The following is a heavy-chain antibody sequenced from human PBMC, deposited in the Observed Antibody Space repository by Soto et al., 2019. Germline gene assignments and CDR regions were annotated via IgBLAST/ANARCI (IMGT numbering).Heavy chain of an antibody. CDR1: GGSISSGGYY. CDR2: IYYSGST. CDR3: ARGGPLVVAATRFDY. V-gene: IGHV4-31*03. D-gene: IGHD2-15*01. J-gene: IGHJ4*02. Sequence: QVQLQESGPGLVKPSQTLSLTCTVSGGSISSGGYYWSWIRQHPGKGLEWIGYIYYSGSTYYNPSLKSRVTISVDTSKNQFSLKLSSVTAADTAVYYCARGGPLVVAATRFDYWGQGTLVTVYS.